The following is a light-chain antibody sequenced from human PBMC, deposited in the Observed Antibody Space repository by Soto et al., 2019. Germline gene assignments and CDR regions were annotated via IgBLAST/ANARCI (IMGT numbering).Light chain of an antibody. CDR3: QSYDSSRGV. Sequence: QSVLTQPPSVSGAPGQRVTISCTGSSSNIGAGYDVHWYQQLPGTAPKLLIYGNSNRPSGVPDRFSGSKSGTSASLAITGLQAEDAADYYCQSYDSSRGVFGTGTKLTVL. CDR2: GNS. J-gene: IGLJ1*01. V-gene: IGLV1-40*01. CDR1: SSNIGAGYD.